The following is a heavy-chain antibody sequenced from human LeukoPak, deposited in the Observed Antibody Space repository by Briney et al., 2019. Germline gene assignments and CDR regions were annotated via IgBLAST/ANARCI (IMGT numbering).Heavy chain of an antibody. D-gene: IGHD3-10*01. CDR2: IYYSGST. V-gene: IGHV4-59*12. Sequence: SETLSLTCTVSGGSISIFYWSWIRQPPGKGLEWIGNIYYSGSTNYNPSLKSRITISVDTSKNQFSLKLSSVTAADTAVYYCARGRSIYYYGSGSYLSPLFDYWGQGTLVTVSS. J-gene: IGHJ4*02. CDR3: ARGRSIYYYGSGSYLSPLFDY. CDR1: GGSISIFY.